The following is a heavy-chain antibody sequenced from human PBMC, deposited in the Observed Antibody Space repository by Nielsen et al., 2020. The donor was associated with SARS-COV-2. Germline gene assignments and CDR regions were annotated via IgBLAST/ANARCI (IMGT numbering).Heavy chain of an antibody. V-gene: IGHV4-59*12. CDR2: IYYSGST. D-gene: IGHD7-27*01. Sequence: SETLSLTCTVSGGSISSYYWNWIRQPPGKGLEWIGYIYYSGSTNYNPSLKSRVTISVDTSKNQFSLELRSVTAADTAVYYCARDCSCGLGSSPSYYFDYWGQGTLVTVSS. CDR3: ARDCSCGLGSSPSYYFDY. J-gene: IGHJ4*02. CDR1: GGSISSYY.